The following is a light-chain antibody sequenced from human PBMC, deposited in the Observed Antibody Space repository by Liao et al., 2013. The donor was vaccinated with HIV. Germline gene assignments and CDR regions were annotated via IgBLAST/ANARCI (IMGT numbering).Light chain of an antibody. CDR3: QAWDSSSDHWV. CDR1: KLGDKY. J-gene: IGLJ3*02. Sequence: SYELTQAPSVSVSPGQTASITCSGDKLGDKYACWYQQKPGQSPVLVIYQDSKRPSGIPERFSGSNSGNTATLTISGIQAMDEADYFCQAWDSSSDHWVFGGGTKLTVL. V-gene: IGLV3-1*01. CDR2: QDS.